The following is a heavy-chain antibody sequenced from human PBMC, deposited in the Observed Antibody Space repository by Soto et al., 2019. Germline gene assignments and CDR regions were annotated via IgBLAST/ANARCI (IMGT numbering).Heavy chain of an antibody. CDR2: INHSGFT. V-gene: IGHV4-34*01. D-gene: IGHD6-13*01. Sequence: QVQLQQWGAGLLKPAETLSLTCGVYGGSFSGYYWSWIRQPPGKGLEWIGEINHSGFTNYNPSLMSRVTMSVDTYKNQFSLEMSSVTAADTAVYYCARFPFVRSSWTNPRYFDYWGQGTLVTVSS. J-gene: IGHJ4*02. CDR1: GGSFSGYY. CDR3: ARFPFVRSSWTNPRYFDY.